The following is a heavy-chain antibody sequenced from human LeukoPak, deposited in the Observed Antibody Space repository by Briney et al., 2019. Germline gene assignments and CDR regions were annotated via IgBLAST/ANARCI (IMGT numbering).Heavy chain of an antibody. V-gene: IGHV4-39*01. CDR3: ARTPRIVGATPPYYFDY. CDR1: GGSINSGGFS. CDR2: IFYSGST. Sequence: SETLSLTCAVSGGSINSGGFSWSWIRQPPGEGLEWIGSIFYSGSTYYSPSLKSRVTISVDTSTNQFSLKLNSVTAADTAVYYCARTPRIVGATPPYYFDYWGQGTLVTVSS. D-gene: IGHD1-26*01. J-gene: IGHJ4*02.